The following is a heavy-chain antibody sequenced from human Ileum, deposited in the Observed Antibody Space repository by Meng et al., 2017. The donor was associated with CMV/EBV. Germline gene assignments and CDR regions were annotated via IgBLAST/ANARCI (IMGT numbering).Heavy chain of an antibody. CDR2: INHRGTT. CDR1: GGSFSSFS. D-gene: IGHD1-26*01. V-gene: IGHV4-34*02. CDR3: TRGRVGDWGFDF. J-gene: IGHJ4*02. Sequence: VLFQQGGAGLVKPSETLALTCGVNGGSFSSFSWTWIRQPPGKGPEWIGDINHRGTTNYSPSLKSRVTISIDTSKKQFSLRLSSLTAADTAVYYCTRGRVGDWGFDFWGQGTLVTVSS.